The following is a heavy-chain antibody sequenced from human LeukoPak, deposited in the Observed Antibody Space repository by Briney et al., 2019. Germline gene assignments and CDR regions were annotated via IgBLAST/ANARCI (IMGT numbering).Heavy chain of an antibody. CDR1: GYTFTSYG. CDR3: ARAPDFDWFLLFDY. Sequence: ASVKVSCKASGYTFTSYGISWVREAPGLGLEWMGWISAYNGNTNYAQKLQGRVTMTTDTSTSTAYMELRSLRSDDTAVYHCARAPDFDWFLLFDYWGRGTLVTVSS. CDR2: ISAYNGNT. D-gene: IGHD3-9*01. V-gene: IGHV1-18*01. J-gene: IGHJ4*02.